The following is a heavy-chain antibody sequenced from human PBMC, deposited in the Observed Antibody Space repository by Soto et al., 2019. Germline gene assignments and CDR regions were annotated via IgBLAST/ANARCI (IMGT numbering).Heavy chain of an antibody. CDR1: GGSISSSSYY. D-gene: IGHD3-22*01. CDR2: IYYSGST. J-gene: IGHJ4*02. V-gene: IGHV4-39*07. CDR3: ASRGYYYDSSGYLYFDD. Sequence: SSETLSLTCTVSGGSISSSSYYWGWIRQPPGKGLEWIGNIYYSGSTNYNPSLKSRVTISVDTSKNQFSLKLSSVTAADTAVYYCASRGYYYDSSGYLYFDDWGQGTLVTVSS.